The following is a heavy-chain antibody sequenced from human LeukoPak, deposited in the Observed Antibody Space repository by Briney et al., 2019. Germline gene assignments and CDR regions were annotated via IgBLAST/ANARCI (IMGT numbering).Heavy chain of an antibody. Sequence: GGSLRFSGAASGFIFSEFYMSWGRQSPGKGLEWISYISGSGHDINYVDSVKGRSTVSRDNAKNSLYQQMNSLSADDTAIYYCARTARSGDIRGQGTLVTVSS. CDR2: ISGSGHDI. J-gene: IGHJ4*02. V-gene: IGHV3-11*01. CDR1: GFIFSEFY. CDR3: ARTARSGDI. D-gene: IGHD1-1*01.